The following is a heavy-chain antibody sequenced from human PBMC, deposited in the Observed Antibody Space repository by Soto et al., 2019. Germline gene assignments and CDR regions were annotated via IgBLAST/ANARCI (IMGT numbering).Heavy chain of an antibody. CDR1: GYTFTSRA. V-gene: IGHV1-3*01. J-gene: IGHJ4*02. CDR3: ARDGRDDRTCYYSPLDY. CDR2: IDVGNGNT. D-gene: IGHD3-22*01. Sequence: QVHLAQSGAEVKKPGASVKVSCKAYGYTFTSRAIHWVRQAPGQRLEWMGWIDVGNGNTKYSQRFQGGVAFTRDTSPTTAYMELSSLRSEDTAVYYCARDGRDDRTCYYSPLDYWGQGTLVTVSS.